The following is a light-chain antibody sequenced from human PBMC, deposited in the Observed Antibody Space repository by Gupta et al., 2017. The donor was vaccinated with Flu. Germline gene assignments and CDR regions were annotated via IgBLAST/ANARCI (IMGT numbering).Light chain of an antibody. CDR1: NIGTKS. CDR2: DDS. Sequence: SYVLTQPPSVSVAPGQTARITCGASNIGTKSVHWYQQKPGQAPVLVVDDDSDSRSAIPVRLSVSNAGNTATLTISRVEAGDEADYYCHVSDRYSDHDVFGTGTKLTVL. J-gene: IGLJ1*01. V-gene: IGLV3-21*02. CDR3: HVSDRYSDHDV.